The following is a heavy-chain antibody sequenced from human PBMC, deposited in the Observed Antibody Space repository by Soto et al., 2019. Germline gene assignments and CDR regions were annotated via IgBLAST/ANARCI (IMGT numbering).Heavy chain of an antibody. CDR3: ARARMVRGIIYYYGMDV. D-gene: IGHD3-10*01. V-gene: IGHV4-31*03. CDR1: GGSISSDGNY. Sequence: QVQLQESGPGLVKSSQTLSLTCTVSGGSISSDGNYWSWIRQHPGKGLEWIGYIYYSGSNYYNPSLQSRVTISVDASKNQFSLKLNSVTAADTAVYYCARARMVRGIIYYYGMDVWGQGTTVTVSS. J-gene: IGHJ6*02. CDR2: IYYSGSN.